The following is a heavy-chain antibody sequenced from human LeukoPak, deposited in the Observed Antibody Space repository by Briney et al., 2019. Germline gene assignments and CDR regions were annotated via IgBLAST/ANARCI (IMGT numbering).Heavy chain of an antibody. CDR3: TRVIRDYYDSSGYYSDY. Sequence: PSETLSLTCTVSGGSISSSSYYWGWIRQPPGKGLEWIGCIYYSGSTSYNPSLKSRVTISVYTSKNQFSLKLSSVTAADTAVYYCTRVIRDYYDSSGYYSDYWGQGTLVTVSS. CDR1: GGSISSSSYY. V-gene: IGHV4-39*01. D-gene: IGHD3-22*01. J-gene: IGHJ4*02. CDR2: IYYSGST.